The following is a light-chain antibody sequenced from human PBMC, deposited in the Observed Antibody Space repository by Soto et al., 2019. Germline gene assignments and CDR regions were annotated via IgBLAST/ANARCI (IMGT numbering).Light chain of an antibody. V-gene: IGLV1-40*01. CDR3: QSYDNGLSASV. J-gene: IGLJ2*01. CDR2: GSS. Sequence: QSVLTQPPSVSGAPGQRFTISCTGSSSNIGAGHVVHWYQQFPGRAPNLLIYGSSNRPSGVSDRFSGSKSGTSSSLAITGLQAEDEADYYCQSYDNGLSASVFGGGTKLTVL. CDR1: SSNIGAGHV.